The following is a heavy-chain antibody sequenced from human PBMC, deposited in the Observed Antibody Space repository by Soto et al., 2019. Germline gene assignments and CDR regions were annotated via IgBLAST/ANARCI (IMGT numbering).Heavy chain of an antibody. CDR2: ISGSDDST. Sequence: EVQLLESGGGLVQPGESLRLSCAASGFTFSSYAMSWVRQAPGKGLKWISVISGSDDSTYYATSVKGRFTISRDNSKNTLYLQMSSLRAEDTAVYYCAKRSSSSTFDYWGQGTLVTVSS. V-gene: IGHV3-23*01. CDR1: GFTFSSYA. J-gene: IGHJ4*02. CDR3: AKRSSSSTFDY. D-gene: IGHD6-6*01.